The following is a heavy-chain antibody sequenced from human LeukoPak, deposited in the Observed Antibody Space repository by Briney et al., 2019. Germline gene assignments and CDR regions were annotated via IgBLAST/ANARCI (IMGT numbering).Heavy chain of an antibody. D-gene: IGHD6-6*01. CDR3: AKDPAVAARPGYYFDY. V-gene: IGHV3-33*06. Sequence: GGSLRLSCAASGFTFSSYGMHWVRQAPGKGLEWVAVIWYDGSNKYYAASVKGRFTISRDNSKNTLYLQMNSLRAEDTAVYYCAKDPAVAARPGYYFDYWGQGTLVTVSS. CDR1: GFTFSSYG. J-gene: IGHJ4*02. CDR2: IWYDGSNK.